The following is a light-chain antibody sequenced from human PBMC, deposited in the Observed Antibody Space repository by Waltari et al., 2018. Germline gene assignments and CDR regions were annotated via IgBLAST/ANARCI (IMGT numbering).Light chain of an antibody. CDR3: LLSYSGNWV. J-gene: IGLJ3*02. Sequence: QAVVTQEPSLTVSPGGTVTLTCGSSTGTVTSGHYPYWFQQKPGQAPRTLIYATTNKQSWTPARFSGSLLGGKAALTLSGAQPEDEAEYFCLLSYSGNWVFGGGTKLTVL. V-gene: IGLV7-46*01. CDR1: TGTVTSGHY. CDR2: ATT.